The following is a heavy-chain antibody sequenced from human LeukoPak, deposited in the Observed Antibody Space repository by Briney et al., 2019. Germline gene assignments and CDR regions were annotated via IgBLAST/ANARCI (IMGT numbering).Heavy chain of an antibody. J-gene: IGHJ4*02. CDR3: ARDGWDIVVVPAAMPEDY. CDR1: GFTFSNYY. D-gene: IGHD2-2*01. V-gene: IGHV3-7*01. CDR2: INLHGTET. Sequence: GGSLRLSCVVSGFTFSNYYMSWVRQAPGKGLEWVAHINLHGTETHYVDSVKGRFTISRDNAKNSLYLQMNSLRAEDTAVYYCARDGWDIVVVPAAMPEDYWGQGTLVTVSS.